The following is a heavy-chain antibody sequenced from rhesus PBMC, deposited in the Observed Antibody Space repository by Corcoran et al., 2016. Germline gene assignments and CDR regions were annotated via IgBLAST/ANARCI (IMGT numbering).Heavy chain of an antibody. CDR2: ISYSGST. CDR3: ARALYSGSWGTYYFDY. J-gene: IGHJ4*01. Sequence: QLQLQESGPGLVKPSETLSLTCAVSGYSISSGYGWSWIRQPPGKGLEWIGYISYSGSTSYNPTLQSRVTIPRGTSKNQFSLKLSSVTAAYTAVYYCARALYSGSWGTYYFDYWGQGVLVTVSS. D-gene: IGHD6-25*01. CDR1: GYSISSGYG. V-gene: IGHV4-122*02.